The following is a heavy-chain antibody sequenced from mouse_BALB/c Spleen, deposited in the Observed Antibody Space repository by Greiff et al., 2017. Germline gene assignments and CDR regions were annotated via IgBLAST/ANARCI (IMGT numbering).Heavy chain of an antibody. J-gene: IGHJ4*01. Sequence: VQLQQPGAELVKPGASVTLSCKASGYTFTSYYMYWVKQRPGQGLEWIGGINPSNGGTNFNEKFKSKATLTVDKSSSTGYMQLSSLTSEDSAVYYCTRGEHAMDYWGQGTSVTVSS. CDR3: TRGEHAMDY. CDR1: GYTFTSYY. CDR2: INPSNGGT. V-gene: IGHV1S81*02.